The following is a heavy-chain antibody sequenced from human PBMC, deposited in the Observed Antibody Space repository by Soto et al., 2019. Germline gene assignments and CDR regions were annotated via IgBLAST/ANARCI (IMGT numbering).Heavy chain of an antibody. V-gene: IGHV3-33*01. J-gene: IGHJ1*01. Sequence: GGSLRLSCAASGFTFSSYGMHWVRQAPGKGLEWVAVIWYDGSNKYYADSVKGRFTISRDNSKNTLYLQMNSLRAEDTAVYYCARAPGDYGDSVFAYCGQGTLVPGSS. D-gene: IGHD4-17*01. CDR2: IWYDGSNK. CDR1: GFTFSSYG. CDR3: ARAPGDYGDSVFAY.